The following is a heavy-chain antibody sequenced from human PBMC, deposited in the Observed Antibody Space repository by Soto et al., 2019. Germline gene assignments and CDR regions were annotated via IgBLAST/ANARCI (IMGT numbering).Heavy chain of an antibody. V-gene: IGHV1-18*04. Sequence: GASMKVSLNASGYTFTSYVFSWVRQAPVQVLEWMGWIRAYNGYTNYAQKFQGRVTITTDTSTSTAYMELRSLISDDTAVYYCARASDGYRSGWYVGYFDYWGQGTLVTVSS. CDR3: ARASDGYRSGWYVGYFDY. CDR1: GYTFTSYV. D-gene: IGHD6-19*01. J-gene: IGHJ4*02. CDR2: IRAYNGYT.